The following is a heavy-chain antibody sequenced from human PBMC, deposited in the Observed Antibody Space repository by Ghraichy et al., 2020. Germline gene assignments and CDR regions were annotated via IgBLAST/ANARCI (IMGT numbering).Heavy chain of an antibody. V-gene: IGHV4-34*01. J-gene: IGHJ3*02. CDR2: INRDGST. CDR1: GGSFNTYF. D-gene: IGHD4-17*01. CDR3: ARRAGTVTNKLSRFNI. Sequence: SETLSLTCAVYGGSFNTYFWSWIRQPPGKGPEWIGEINRDGSTNFNPSLKSRVSMSIDTAKNQFSLHLTSVTAADTATYYCARRAGTVTNKLSRFNIWGQGTMVTVSS.